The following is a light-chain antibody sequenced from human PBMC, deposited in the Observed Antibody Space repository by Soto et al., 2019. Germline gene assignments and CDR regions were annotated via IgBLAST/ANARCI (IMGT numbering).Light chain of an antibody. CDR3: SSYTSSSTLPYV. CDR2: DVS. J-gene: IGLJ1*01. V-gene: IGLV2-14*01. CDR1: SSDVGGYNY. Sequence: QSVLTQPASVSRSHGQSITISCTGTSSDVGGYNYVSWYQQHPGKAPKLMIYDVSNRPSGVSNRFSGSKSGNTASLTISGLQAEDEADYYCSSYTSSSTLPYVFGTGTKVTVL.